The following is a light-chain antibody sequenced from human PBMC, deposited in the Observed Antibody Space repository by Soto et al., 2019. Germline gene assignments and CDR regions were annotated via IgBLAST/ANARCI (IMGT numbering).Light chain of an antibody. CDR2: DVS. CDR3: SSYATSSTFSYV. CDR1: SNDVGGYNY. V-gene: IGLV2-14*01. Sequence: QSALTQPASVSGSPGQAITISCTGTSNDVGGYNYVSWYQQHPGKAPKLMIYDVSNRPSGVSNRFSGSKSGNTASLTISGLQTEDEADYYCSSYATSSTFSYVFGTGTQLTVL. J-gene: IGLJ1*01.